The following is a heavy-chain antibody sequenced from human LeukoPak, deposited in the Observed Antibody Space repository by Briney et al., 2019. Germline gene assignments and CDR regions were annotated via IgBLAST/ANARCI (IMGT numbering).Heavy chain of an antibody. J-gene: IGHJ5*02. CDR1: GGSFSGYY. Sequence: SETLSLTCAVYGGSFSGYYWSWIRQPPGKGLEWIGEINHSGSTNYNPSLKSRVTISVDTSKNQFSLKLSSVTAADTAVYYCARHVDQLLNWFDPWGQGTLVTVSS. D-gene: IGHD2-2*01. V-gene: IGHV4-34*01. CDR3: ARHVDQLLNWFDP. CDR2: INHSGST.